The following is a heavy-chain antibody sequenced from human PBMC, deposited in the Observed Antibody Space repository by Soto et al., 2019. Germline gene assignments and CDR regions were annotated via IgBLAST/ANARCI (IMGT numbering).Heavy chain of an antibody. J-gene: IGHJ6*02. CDR1: GYTFTSYY. V-gene: IGHV1-69*13. D-gene: IGHD3-9*01. CDR3: ARGERSYYDILTGSMDV. CDR2: IIPIFGTA. Sequence: ASVKVSCTASGYTFTSYYMHWVRQAPGQGLEWMGGIIPIFGTANYAQKFQGRVTITADESTSTAYMELSSLRSEDTAVYYCARGERSYYDILTGSMDVWGQGTTVTVSS.